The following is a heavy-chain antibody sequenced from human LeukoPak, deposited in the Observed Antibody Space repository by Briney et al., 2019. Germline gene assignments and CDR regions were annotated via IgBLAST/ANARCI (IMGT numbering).Heavy chain of an antibody. Sequence: GGSLRLSCAASRFTFSSYAMHWVRQAPGKGLEWVAVISYDGSNKYYADSVKGRFTISRDNSKNTLYLQMNSLRAEDTAVYYCARGTGDYFDYWGQGTLVTVSS. CDR1: RFTFSSYA. CDR3: ARGTGDYFDY. J-gene: IGHJ4*02. D-gene: IGHD1-14*01. V-gene: IGHV3-30-3*01. CDR2: ISYDGSNK.